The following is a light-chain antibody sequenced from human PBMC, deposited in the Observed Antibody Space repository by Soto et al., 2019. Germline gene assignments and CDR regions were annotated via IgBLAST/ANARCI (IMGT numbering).Light chain of an antibody. Sequence: QSVLTQPPSTSGTPAQRVTMSCSGSSSNIGSNTVNWYQQLPGTAPKLLIYRNNQRPSGVPDRFSGSKSGTSASLAISGLQSEDEADYYCAAWDGSLKGYVFATGTKVTVL. CDR1: SSNIGSNT. J-gene: IGLJ1*01. V-gene: IGLV1-44*01. CDR3: AAWDGSLKGYV. CDR2: RNN.